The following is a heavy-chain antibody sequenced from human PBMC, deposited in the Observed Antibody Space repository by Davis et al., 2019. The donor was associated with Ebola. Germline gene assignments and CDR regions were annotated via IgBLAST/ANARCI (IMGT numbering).Heavy chain of an antibody. CDR2: ISYDGSNK. V-gene: IGHV3-30*18. D-gene: IGHD5-18*01. J-gene: IGHJ4*02. Sequence: PGGSLRLSCAASGFTFSSYGMHWVRQAPGKGLEWVAVISYDGSNKYYADSVKGQFTISRDNSKNTLYLQMNSLRAEDTAVYYCAKGLDTAMVTEDYWGQGTLVTVSS. CDR1: GFTFSSYG. CDR3: AKGLDTAMVTEDY.